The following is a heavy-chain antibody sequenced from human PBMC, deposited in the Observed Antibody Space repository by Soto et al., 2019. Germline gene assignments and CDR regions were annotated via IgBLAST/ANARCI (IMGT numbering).Heavy chain of an antibody. V-gene: IGHV3-23*01. Sequence: EVQLLESGGGLVQPGGSLRLSCAASGLTFSRNAMSWVRQAPGKGPKWIAGITGSGGSRYYADSVKGRFTISRDNSKNTLFLQMNSLRVDETALYYCASPPAYRGTYSAWYAFDIWGQGTMVTVSS. J-gene: IGHJ3*02. CDR1: GLTFSRNA. CDR3: ASPPAYRGTYSAWYAFDI. D-gene: IGHD1-26*01. CDR2: ITGSGGSR.